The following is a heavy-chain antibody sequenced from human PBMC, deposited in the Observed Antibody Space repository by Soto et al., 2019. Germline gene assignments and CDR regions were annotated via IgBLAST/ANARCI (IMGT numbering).Heavy chain of an antibody. CDR2: ISSSSSYV. Sequence: GGSLRLSCAASGFTFSSYSMNWVRQAPGKGLEWVSSISSSSSYVYYADPVKGRFTISRDNAKSSLYLQMNSLRAEDTAVYYCARGLYDFCSGRPDYWGQGTLVTVSS. CDR3: ARGLYDFCSGRPDY. CDR1: GFTFSSYS. J-gene: IGHJ4*02. D-gene: IGHD3-3*01. V-gene: IGHV3-21*01.